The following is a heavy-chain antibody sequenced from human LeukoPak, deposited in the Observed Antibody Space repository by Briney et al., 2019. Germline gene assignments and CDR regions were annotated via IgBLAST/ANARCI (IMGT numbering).Heavy chain of an antibody. CDR1: GFTFSSYA. CDR3: AKETSSSFDY. Sequence: PGGSLRLSCAASGFTFSSYAMNWVRQAPGKGLEWVSGISNGGGSTYYADSVKGRFTISRDNSKNTLYLQMNSLRAEDTAVYYCAKETSSSFDYWGQGTLVTASS. J-gene: IGHJ4*02. D-gene: IGHD6-6*01. V-gene: IGHV3-23*01. CDR2: ISNGGGST.